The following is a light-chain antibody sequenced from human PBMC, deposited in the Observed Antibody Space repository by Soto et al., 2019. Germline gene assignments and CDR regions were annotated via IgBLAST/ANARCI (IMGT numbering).Light chain of an antibody. V-gene: IGKV3-15*01. CDR1: QNIRSS. CDR2: AAS. J-gene: IGKJ2*01. Sequence: EVVMTQSPASLSASPGERVTLSCRASQNIRSSLAWYQLRPGQAPRLLIYAASTRATGIPPRFSGGGSGSEFNVTISSLQSEDFAIYYCQQYDIWPAYTFGQGTKVEF. CDR3: QQYDIWPAYT.